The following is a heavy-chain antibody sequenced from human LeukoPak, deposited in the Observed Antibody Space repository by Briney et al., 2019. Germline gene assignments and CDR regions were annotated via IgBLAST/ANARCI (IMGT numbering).Heavy chain of an antibody. CDR1: GFTFSSYG. Sequence: GRSLRLSCAASGFTFSSYGMHWVRQAPGKGVEWVSVISYDGSNKYYADSVKGRFTISRDNSKNTLYLQMNSLRAEDTAVYYCAKARDGYAPGPNWFDPWGQGTLVTVSS. J-gene: IGHJ5*02. D-gene: IGHD5-24*01. CDR3: AKARDGYAPGPNWFDP. CDR2: ISYDGSNK. V-gene: IGHV3-30*18.